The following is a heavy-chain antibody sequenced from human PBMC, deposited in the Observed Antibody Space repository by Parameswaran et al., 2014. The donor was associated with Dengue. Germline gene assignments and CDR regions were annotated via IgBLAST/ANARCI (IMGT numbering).Heavy chain of an antibody. J-gene: IGHJ4*02. D-gene: IGHD6-6*01. CDR3: SRENRDFNSSGGIDY. CDR2: IYQSGST. CDR1: GGSITSGAFY. V-gene: IGHV4-31*03. Sequence: SETLSLTCSVSGGSITSGAFYWTWIRQQPGKGLEWIGYIYQSGSTYYNPSLGSRFTISRDTSKNEFSLKVTSVTAADSAVYYCSRENRDFNSSGGIDYWGQGILVTVSS.